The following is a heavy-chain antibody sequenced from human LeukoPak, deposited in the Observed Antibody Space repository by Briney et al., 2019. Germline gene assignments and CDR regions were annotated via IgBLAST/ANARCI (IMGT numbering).Heavy chain of an antibody. Sequence: EGSLRLSCAASGFTFSDYYMSWIRQAPGKGLEWVSYISSSGSTIYYADSVKGRFTISRDNAKNSLYLQMNSLRAEDTAVYYCARDSSDNYYYYYGMDVWGQGTTVTVSS. J-gene: IGHJ6*02. CDR3: ARDSSDNYYYYYGMDV. D-gene: IGHD3-22*01. CDR1: GFTFSDYY. CDR2: ISSSGSTI. V-gene: IGHV3-11*01.